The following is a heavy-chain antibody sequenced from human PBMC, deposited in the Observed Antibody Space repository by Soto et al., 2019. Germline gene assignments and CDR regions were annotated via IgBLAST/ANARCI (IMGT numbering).Heavy chain of an antibody. CDR2: IDTGNHNT. D-gene: IGHD1-26*01. CDR1: GYIFTAHA. V-gene: IGHV1-3*04. Sequence: QVHLVQSGAEVKKPGASVKVSCKPSGYIFTAHAIHWLRQAPGQSLEWMGWIDTGNHNTKYSQKFKDRVTITADTFANTADMEVSSLTSEDTAVYYCARDAKWEPRGVEAQQDDYFDYWGQGTLVTVSS. CDR3: ARDAKWEPRGVEAQQDDYFDY. J-gene: IGHJ4*02.